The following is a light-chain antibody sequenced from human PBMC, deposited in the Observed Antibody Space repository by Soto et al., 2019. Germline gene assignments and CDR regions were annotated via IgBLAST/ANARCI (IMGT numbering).Light chain of an antibody. CDR2: GAS. J-gene: IGKJ5*01. Sequence: MMMTQSPATLSVSPGERVTLSCRTSHSVNSHVAWYQQKPGQARRLLLYGASTRATGIPVRFSGSGFGTEFTLTISSLQSEDFAVYYCQQYKNWPLFGQGTRLDIK. V-gene: IGKV3-15*01. CDR3: QQYKNWPL. CDR1: HSVNSH.